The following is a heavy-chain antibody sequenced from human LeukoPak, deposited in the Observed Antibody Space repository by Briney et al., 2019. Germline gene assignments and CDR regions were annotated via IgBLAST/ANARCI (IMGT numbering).Heavy chain of an antibody. CDR1: GGALSSFY. D-gene: IGHD3-10*01. J-gene: IGHJ4*02. CDR3: ARGRTSGSYYTYFDY. CDR2: IYYSGST. Sequence: SETLSLTCTVSGGALSSFYWSWIRQPPGKGLWWILYIYYSGSTHYNPPLRSRDTISVDTSKNHFSLKLSSVTAAGTALCYCARGRTSGSYYTYFDYWGPGKLVTVSS. V-gene: IGHV4-59*01.